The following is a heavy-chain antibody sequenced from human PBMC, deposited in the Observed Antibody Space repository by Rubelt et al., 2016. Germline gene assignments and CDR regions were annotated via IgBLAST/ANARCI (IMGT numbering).Heavy chain of an antibody. J-gene: IGHJ5*02. CDR1: GGSFSGYY. Sequence: QVQLQQWGAGLLRSSETLSLTCAVYGGSFSGYYWSWIRQPPGKGLEWIGEFIDGGSTNYNPSLKRRVIISADTSKNQFSLKLSFVTAADTAVYYCAGYSSSYNWFDPWGQGTLVTVSS. V-gene: IGHV4-34*12. CDR2: FIDGGST. D-gene: IGHD6-13*01. CDR3: AGYSSSYNWFDP.